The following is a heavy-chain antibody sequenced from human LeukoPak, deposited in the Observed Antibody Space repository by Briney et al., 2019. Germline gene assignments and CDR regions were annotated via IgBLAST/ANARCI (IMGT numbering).Heavy chain of an antibody. Sequence: GGSLRLSCAASGFTFSSYTMNWVRQAPGKGLEWVSSITSSSSYIYYADSAKGRFTISRDNAKNSLYLQMNSLRAEDRAVYYCARHVVAVGFDYWGQGTLVTVSS. CDR3: ARHVVAVGFDY. V-gene: IGHV3-21*01. D-gene: IGHD3-22*01. J-gene: IGHJ4*02. CDR1: GFTFSSYT. CDR2: ITSSSSYI.